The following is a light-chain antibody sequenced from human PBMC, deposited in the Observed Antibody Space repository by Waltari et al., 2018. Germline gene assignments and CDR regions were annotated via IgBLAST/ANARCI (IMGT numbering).Light chain of an antibody. V-gene: IGLV1-40*01. J-gene: IGLJ2*01. Sequence: QSVLRQPPSVSGAPGQRVTISCTGNSSNIGAGYDVHWYQQLPGTAPKLLIYVNNNRPSGVPDRFSGSKSDTSASLAINGLRSEDEGDYYCAAWDDRLRGQFGGGTKLTVL. CDR3: AAWDDRLRGQ. CDR1: SSNIGAGYD. CDR2: VNN.